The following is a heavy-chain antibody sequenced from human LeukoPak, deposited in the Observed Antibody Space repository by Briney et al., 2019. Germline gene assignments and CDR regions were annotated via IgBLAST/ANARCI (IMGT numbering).Heavy chain of an antibody. CDR2: IHHEGST. V-gene: IGHV4-4*02. Sequence: SETLSLTCAVSGGSISSSNWWSWVRQPPGKGLEWIGEIHHEGSTKYSPSLKSRVTISVDKSKNQFSLKLNSMTAADTAVYYCTAQGGWYIDYWGQGTLVTVSS. J-gene: IGHJ4*02. D-gene: IGHD6-19*01. CDR1: GGSISSSNW. CDR3: TAQGGWYIDY.